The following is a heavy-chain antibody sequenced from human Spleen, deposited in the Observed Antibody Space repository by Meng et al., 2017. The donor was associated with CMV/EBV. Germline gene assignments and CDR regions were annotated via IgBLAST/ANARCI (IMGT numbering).Heavy chain of an antibody. D-gene: IGHD6-13*01. V-gene: IGHV4-34*01. CDR1: GAPLPSFF. J-gene: IGHJ4*02. CDR3: ARLLAAEAY. Sequence: LSLPCAVSGAPLPSFFWTWVRQPPGKGLEWIGEVNHRGSTNFNPSLKTRVFMSVDSSKNEMSLRLTSVTAADSGVYYCARLLAAEAYWGQGALVTVSS. CDR2: VNHRGST.